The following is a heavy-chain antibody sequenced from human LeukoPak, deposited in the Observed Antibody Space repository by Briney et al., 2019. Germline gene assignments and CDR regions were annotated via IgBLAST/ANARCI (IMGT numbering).Heavy chain of an antibody. J-gene: IGHJ4*02. CDR1: GFTFNSFA. CDR2: IDESGAGT. Sequence: GGSLRLSCAASGFTFNSFAMSWVGQAPGKGLEWVSGIDESGAGTFYADSVKGRFTISRDNSKNTLFLQMNSLRVEDTAVYYCANTHDYGDYWGQGTLVTVSS. CDR3: ANTHDYGDY. V-gene: IGHV3-23*01.